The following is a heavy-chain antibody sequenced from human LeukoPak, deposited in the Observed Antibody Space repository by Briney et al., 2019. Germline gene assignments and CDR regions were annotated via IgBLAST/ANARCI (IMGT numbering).Heavy chain of an antibody. CDR3: ARGWGSGFTIYYYYYMDV. CDR2: IYTSGST. J-gene: IGHJ6*03. D-gene: IGHD6-19*01. V-gene: IGHV4-4*07. CDR1: GGSISSYY. Sequence: SETLSLTCTVSGGSISSYYWSWIRQPAGKGLEWIGRIYTSGSTNYNPSPKSRVTMSVETSKNQFSLKLSSVTAADTAVYYCARGWGSGFTIYYYYYMDVWGEGTTVTVSS.